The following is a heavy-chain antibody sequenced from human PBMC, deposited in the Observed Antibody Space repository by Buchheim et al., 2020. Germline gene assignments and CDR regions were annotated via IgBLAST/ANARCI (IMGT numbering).Heavy chain of an antibody. CDR3: AKEGLGVNLPRGWFDP. V-gene: IGHV3-23*01. CDR1: GFTFSSYA. D-gene: IGHD3-3*01. Sequence: EVQVLESGGGLVQPGGSLRLSCAASGFTFSSYAMTWVRQAPGMGLEWVSAISGSGGSTYYADSVKGRFTISRDNSKNTLYLQMNSLRAEDTAVYYCAKEGLGVNLPRGWFDPWGQGTL. J-gene: IGHJ5*02. CDR2: ISGSGGST.